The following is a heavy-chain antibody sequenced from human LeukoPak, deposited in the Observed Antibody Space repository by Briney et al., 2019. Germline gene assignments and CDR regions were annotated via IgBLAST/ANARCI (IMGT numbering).Heavy chain of an antibody. CDR2: IHYSGRT. Sequence: PSETLSLTCSVSDGSVSSADFYWSWIRQHPGKGLEWIGHIHYSGRTYYDPSLKSRVAISLDTSKNQFSLKLGSVTAEDTAVYYCARDRYSGYDWDFYYYGMDVWGKGTTVTVPS. J-gene: IGHJ6*04. D-gene: IGHD5-12*01. V-gene: IGHV4-31*03. CDR3: ARDRYSGYDWDFYYYGMDV. CDR1: DGSVSSADFY.